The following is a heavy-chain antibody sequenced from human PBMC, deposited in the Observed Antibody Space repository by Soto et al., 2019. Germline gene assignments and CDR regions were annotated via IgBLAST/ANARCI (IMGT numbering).Heavy chain of an antibody. D-gene: IGHD2-2*01. Sequence: TSETLSLTCAVYGGSFSGYYWSWIRQPPGKGLEWIGEINHSGSTNYNPSLKSRVTISVDTSKNQFSLKLSSVTAADTAVYYCARVDPGCSSTSCYGVYYYMDVWGKGTTVTVSS. CDR2: INHSGST. J-gene: IGHJ6*03. CDR3: ARVDPGCSSTSCYGVYYYMDV. CDR1: GGSFSGYY. V-gene: IGHV4-34*01.